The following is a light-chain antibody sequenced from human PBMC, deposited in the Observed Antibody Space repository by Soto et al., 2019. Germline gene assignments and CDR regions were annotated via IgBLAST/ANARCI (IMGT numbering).Light chain of an antibody. Sequence: SYELTQPPSVSVSPGQTASITCSGDKLGDKYACWYQQKSGQSPVLVIYQDSKWPSGIPERFSGSNSGNTATLTISGTQAMDEADYYCQAWDSSTYVVFGGGTKLTVL. CDR1: KLGDKY. J-gene: IGLJ2*01. V-gene: IGLV3-1*01. CDR3: QAWDSSTYVV. CDR2: QDS.